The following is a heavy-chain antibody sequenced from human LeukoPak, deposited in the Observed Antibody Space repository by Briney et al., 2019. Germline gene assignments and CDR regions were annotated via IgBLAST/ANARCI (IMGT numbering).Heavy chain of an antibody. V-gene: IGHV3-23*01. D-gene: IGHD2-15*01. CDR2: ISGSGGST. J-gene: IGHJ4*02. CDR3: AKDRTSGGSCYFDS. CDR1: GFTFSSYA. Sequence: GGSLRLSCAASGFTFSSYAMGWVRQAPGKGLEWVSVISGSGGSTYYADSVKGRFTISRDNSKNTLYLQMNSLRAEDTAVYYCAKDRTSGGSCYFDSWGQGTLVTVSS.